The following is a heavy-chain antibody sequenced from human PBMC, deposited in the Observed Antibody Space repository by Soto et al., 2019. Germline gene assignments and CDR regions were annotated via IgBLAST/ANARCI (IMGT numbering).Heavy chain of an antibody. J-gene: IGHJ4*02. D-gene: IGHD2-2*01. CDR3: AKGGTAGEIVQAAVDY. V-gene: IGHV3-23*01. CDR2: ISGSGGST. CDR1: GFTFSSYA. Sequence: GGSLRLSCAASGFTFSSYAMSWVRQAPGKGLEWVSAISGSGGSTYYADSVKGRFTISRDNSKNTLYLQMNSLRAEDTAVYYCAKGGTAGEIVQAAVDYWGQGTLLTVSS.